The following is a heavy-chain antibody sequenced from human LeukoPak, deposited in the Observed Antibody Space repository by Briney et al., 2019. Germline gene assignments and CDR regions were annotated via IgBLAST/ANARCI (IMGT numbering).Heavy chain of an antibody. CDR1: RFTFSSYA. V-gene: IGHV3-7*04. Sequence: PGGSLRLSCAASRFTFSSYAMSWVRQAPGKGLEWVANIRQDGSDKYYVDSVKGRFAISRDNAKNSLYLQMNSLRAEDTAVYYCARGYGDSIHFDYWGQGTLVTVSS. J-gene: IGHJ4*02. CDR2: IRQDGSDK. D-gene: IGHD4-17*01. CDR3: ARGYGDSIHFDY.